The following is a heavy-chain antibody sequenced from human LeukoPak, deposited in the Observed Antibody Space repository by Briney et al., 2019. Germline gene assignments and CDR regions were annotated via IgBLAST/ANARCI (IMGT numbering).Heavy chain of an antibody. J-gene: IGHJ6*03. V-gene: IGHV3-7*01. CDR1: GFTFSSYW. D-gene: IGHD1-7*01. CDR2: IKQDGSEK. CDR3: ARLNWNYESYMDV. Sequence: GGSLRLSCAASGFTFSSYWMSWVRQAPGKGLEWVANIKQDGSEKYYVDSVKGRFTISRDNAMNSLYLQMNSLRAEDTAVFYCARLNWNYESYMDVWGKGTTVTVSS.